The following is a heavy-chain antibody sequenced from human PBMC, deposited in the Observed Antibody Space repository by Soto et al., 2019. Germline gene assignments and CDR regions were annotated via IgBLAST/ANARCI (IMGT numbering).Heavy chain of an antibody. CDR2: ISGSGTST. Sequence: EVQVLESGGGVVQAGGSLRLSCAASGFILSSSAMSWVRQAPGKGLEWVSAISGSGTSTYYADSVKGRFTISGDNSKNTVFLQMNSLRAEDTAVYYCAKGPTIFGVVITFEYYYGMDVWRQGPTVTVSS. CDR1: GFILSSSA. CDR3: AKGPTIFGVVITFEYYYGMDV. J-gene: IGHJ6*02. V-gene: IGHV3-23*01. D-gene: IGHD3-3*01.